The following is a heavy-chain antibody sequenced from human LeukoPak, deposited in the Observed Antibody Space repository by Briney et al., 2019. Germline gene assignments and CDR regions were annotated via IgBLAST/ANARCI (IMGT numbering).Heavy chain of an antibody. V-gene: IGHV2-70*01. J-gene: IGHJ4*02. CDR2: IDWDDDK. CDR3: ARMANNYYDSSGYYPPDY. Sequence: SGLALVKPTQTLTLTCTFSGFSLSTSGMCVSWIRQPPGKALEWLTLIDWDDDKYYSTSLKTRLTISKYTSKNQVVLTMTNMDPVDTATYYCARMANNYYDSSGYYPPDYWGQGTLVTVSS. D-gene: IGHD3-22*01. CDR1: GFSLSTSGMC.